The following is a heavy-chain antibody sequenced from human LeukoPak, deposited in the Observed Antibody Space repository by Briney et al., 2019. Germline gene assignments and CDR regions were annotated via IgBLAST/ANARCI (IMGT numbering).Heavy chain of an antibody. CDR2: INPNSGGT. CDR3: ARSRTGSGFLFDY. Sequence: ASVKVSCKASGYTFTGYYMHWVRQAPGQGLEWMGWINPNSGGTNYAQKFQGRVTMTRDTSISTAYMELSRLRSDDTAVYYCARSRTGSGFLFDYWGQGTLVTVPS. CDR1: GYTFTGYY. J-gene: IGHJ4*02. D-gene: IGHD3-10*01. V-gene: IGHV1-2*02.